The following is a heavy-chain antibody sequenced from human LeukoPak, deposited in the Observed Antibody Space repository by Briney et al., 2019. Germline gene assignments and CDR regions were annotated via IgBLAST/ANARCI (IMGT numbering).Heavy chain of an antibody. V-gene: IGHV4-34*01. Sequence: PSETLSLTCAVYGGSFSGYYWSWIRQPPGKGLEWIGEINHSGSTNYNPSLKSRVTISVDTSKNQFSLKLSSVTAADTAVYYCARGRRGGSYYFYYFQHWGQGTLVTVSS. J-gene: IGHJ1*01. D-gene: IGHD1-26*01. CDR3: ARGRRGGSYYFYYFQH. CDR1: GGSFSGYY. CDR2: INHSGST.